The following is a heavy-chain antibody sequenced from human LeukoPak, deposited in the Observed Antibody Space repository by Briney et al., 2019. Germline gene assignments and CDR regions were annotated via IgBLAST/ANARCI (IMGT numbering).Heavy chain of an antibody. CDR2: ISSSGTTI. CDR1: GFTFNRYS. D-gene: IGHD3-3*01. CDR3: ARPLRESGYFYFDY. V-gene: IGHV3-48*04. J-gene: IGHJ4*02. Sequence: GGSLRLSCAASGFTFNRYSMNWVRQAPGKGLEWISYISSSGTTIYYADSVQGRFIISRDNAKNSLYLQMNSLRAEDTAIYYCARPLRESGYFYFDYWGQGTLVTVSS.